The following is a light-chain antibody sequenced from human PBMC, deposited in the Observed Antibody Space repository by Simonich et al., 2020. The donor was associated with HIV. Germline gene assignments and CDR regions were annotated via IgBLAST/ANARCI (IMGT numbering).Light chain of an antibody. CDR1: RGVLYRSNNKNY. Sequence: DIVMTQSPDSLAVSLGERATVNCRSSRGVLYRSNNKNYLAWYQQKPGQPPKLLIYWASTRESGVSDRFSGSGSGTDFTLTISSLQAEDVAVYYCRQYYDTPYTFGQGTKMEIK. CDR2: WAS. V-gene: IGKV4-1*01. J-gene: IGKJ2*01. CDR3: RQYYDTPYT.